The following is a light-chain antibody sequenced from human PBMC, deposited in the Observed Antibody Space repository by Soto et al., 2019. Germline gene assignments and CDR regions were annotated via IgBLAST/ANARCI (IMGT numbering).Light chain of an antibody. Sequence: QAVVTQPPSVSAAPRQRVTISCSGSSSNVGNNAVNWYQQLPGKAPKLLIYYDDLLPSGVSDRFSGSKSGTSASLAISGLQSEDEADYYCAVWDDSLNGVVFGGGTKVTVL. CDR2: YDD. J-gene: IGLJ2*01. V-gene: IGLV1-36*01. CDR1: SSNVGNNA. CDR3: AVWDDSLNGVV.